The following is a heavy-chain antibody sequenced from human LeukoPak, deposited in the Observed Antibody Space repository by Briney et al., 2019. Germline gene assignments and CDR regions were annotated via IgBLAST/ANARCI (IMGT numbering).Heavy chain of an antibody. Sequence: PSETLSLTCTVSGGSISSSSYYWGWIRQPPGKGLEWIGSIYYSGSTYYNPSLKSRVTISVDTSKNQFSLKLSSVTAADTAVYYCARGKRWLQFGGIDYWGQGTLVTVSS. CDR1: GGSISSSSYY. J-gene: IGHJ4*02. V-gene: IGHV4-39*07. CDR3: ARGKRWLQFGGIDY. D-gene: IGHD5-24*01. CDR2: IYYSGST.